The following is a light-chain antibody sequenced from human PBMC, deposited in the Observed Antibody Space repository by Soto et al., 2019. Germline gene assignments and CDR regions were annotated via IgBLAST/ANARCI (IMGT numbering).Light chain of an antibody. CDR3: QQRNVWPPVT. CDR2: GAF. V-gene: IGKV3-11*01. CDR1: PSVTNF. J-gene: IGKJ5*01. Sequence: EIVLTQSPATLSLSPGERATLSCRASPSVTNFLAWYQQKPGQAPRFLIYGAFNRATGIPARFSGSGSGTDFTLTISSLEPEDSAVYYCQQRNVWPPVTFGQGTRLENK.